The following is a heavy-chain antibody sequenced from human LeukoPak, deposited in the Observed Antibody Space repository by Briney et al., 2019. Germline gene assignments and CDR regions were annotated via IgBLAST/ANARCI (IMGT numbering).Heavy chain of an antibody. CDR1: GGTFSNYA. V-gene: IGHV1-69*05. J-gene: IGHJ4*02. CDR3: ASRYFGSGSFFYFDF. CDR2: IIPIFGTA. D-gene: IGHD3-10*01. Sequence: ASVKVSCKASGGTFSNYAISWVRQAPGQGLEWMGGIIPIFGTANFAQKFRGRVTITTDESTSTAYMELSSLRSEDTAVYYCASRYFGSGSFFYFDFWGQGTLVTVSS.